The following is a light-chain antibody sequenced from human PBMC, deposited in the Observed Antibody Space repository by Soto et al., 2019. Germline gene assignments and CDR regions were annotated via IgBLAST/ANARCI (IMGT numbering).Light chain of an antibody. CDR1: QSVNSN. Sequence: EILMTQSPATLSVSPGDIATLSFSASQSVNSNLAWYQQRPGQAPRLLIYATSSRATGIPARFSGSGSGTGFTLTISSLEPEDFAVYYCQQRSNWPPSITFGQGTRLEIK. J-gene: IGKJ5*01. CDR2: ATS. V-gene: IGKV3-11*01. CDR3: QQRSNWPPSIT.